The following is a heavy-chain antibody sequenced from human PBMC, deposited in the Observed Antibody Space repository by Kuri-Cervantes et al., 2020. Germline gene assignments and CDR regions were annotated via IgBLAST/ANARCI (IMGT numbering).Heavy chain of an antibody. CDR1: GFTFDDYA. CDR2: ISWNSGSI. CDR3: AKSWWRPAIGGHFDY. V-gene: IGHV3-9*01. Sequence: GGSLRLSCAASGFTFDDYAMHWVRQAPGKGLEWVSGISWNSGSIGYADSVKGRFTISRDNSKNTLYLQMNSLRAEDTAVYYCAKSWWRPAIGGHFDYWGQGTLVTVSS. J-gene: IGHJ4*02. D-gene: IGHD2-2*01.